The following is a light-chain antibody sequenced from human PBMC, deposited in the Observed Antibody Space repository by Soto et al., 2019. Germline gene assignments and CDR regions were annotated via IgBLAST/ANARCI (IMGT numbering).Light chain of an antibody. V-gene: IGLV2-14*01. CDR3: LSFTSSFTYI. CDR2: EVT. J-gene: IGLJ1*01. CDR1: SSDVGGYNY. Sequence: QSALTQPASVSGSPGQSITISCTGTSSDVGGYNYVSWYQHHPGKAPKLMIYEVTNRPSGVSIRFSGSKSGTTASLTISGLQAEDEADYYCLSFTSSFTYIFGTGTKVTVL.